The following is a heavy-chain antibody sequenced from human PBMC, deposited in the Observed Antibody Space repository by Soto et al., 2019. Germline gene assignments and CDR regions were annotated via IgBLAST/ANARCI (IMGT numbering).Heavy chain of an antibody. V-gene: IGHV3-11*01. J-gene: IGHJ4*02. CDR3: ARFRRYDILTGPMGDY. Sequence: AGGSLRLSCAASGFTFSDYYMSWIRQAPGKGLEWVSYISSSGSTIYYADSVKGRFTISRDNAKNSLYLQMNSLRAEDTAVYYCARFRRYDILTGPMGDYWGQGTLVTVS. CDR1: GFTFSDYY. CDR2: ISSSGSTI. D-gene: IGHD3-9*01.